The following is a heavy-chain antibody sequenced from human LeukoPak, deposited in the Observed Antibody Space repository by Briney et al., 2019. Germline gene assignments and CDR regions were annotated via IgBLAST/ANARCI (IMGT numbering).Heavy chain of an antibody. Sequence: GGSLRLSCAASGFTVSSNYMSWVRQAPGKGLEWVSVIYSGGSTYYADSVKGRFTIPRDNSKNTLYLQMNSLRAEDTAVYYCARCIAGFDAFDIWGQGTMLTVSS. D-gene: IGHD6-13*01. V-gene: IGHV3-53*01. J-gene: IGHJ3*02. CDR2: IYSGGST. CDR3: ARCIAGFDAFDI. CDR1: GFTVSSNY.